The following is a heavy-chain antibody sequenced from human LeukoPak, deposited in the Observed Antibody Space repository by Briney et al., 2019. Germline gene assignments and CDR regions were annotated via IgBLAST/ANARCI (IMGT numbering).Heavy chain of an antibody. CDR3: AKLRGRYGDYGYYFDY. D-gene: IGHD4-17*01. J-gene: IGHJ4*02. CDR2: IWYDGSNK. V-gene: IGHV3-33*06. Sequence: SGGSLRLSCAASGFTFDDYAMHWVRQAPGKGLEWVAVIWYDGSNKYYADSVKGRFTISRDNSKNTLYLQMNSLRAEDTAVYYCAKLRGRYGDYGYYFDYWGQGTLVTVSS. CDR1: GFTFDDYA.